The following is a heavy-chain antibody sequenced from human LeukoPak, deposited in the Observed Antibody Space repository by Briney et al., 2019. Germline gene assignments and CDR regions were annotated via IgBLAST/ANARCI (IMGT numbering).Heavy chain of an antibody. Sequence: ASVTVSCKASGYSFTSYYMHWVRQAPGQGLEWMGIINPSGGITKYAQKLQGRVTMTRDTSTSTVYLEMSSLRSEDTAFYYCAKSISADYYYYGMDVWGQGTTVTVSS. CDR1: GYSFTSYY. CDR2: INPSGGIT. V-gene: IGHV1-46*01. CDR3: AKSISADYYYYGMDV. J-gene: IGHJ6*02. D-gene: IGHD6-6*01.